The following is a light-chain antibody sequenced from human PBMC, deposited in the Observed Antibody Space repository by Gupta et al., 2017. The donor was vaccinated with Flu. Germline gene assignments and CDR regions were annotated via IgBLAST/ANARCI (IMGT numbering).Light chain of an antibody. CDR1: SSNIGAGFD. J-gene: IGLJ1*01. CDR2: GAA. V-gene: IGLV1-40*01. Sequence: QSVLTQPPSVSGAPGHSVTISCSGDSSNIGAGFDVHWYQQLAGTAPKLLIYGAANRPSGVPDRFSGSKSGTSASLAIAGLQPEDEADYYCQSYDSSLSVRGIFETGTKVTVL. CDR3: QSYDSSLSVRGI.